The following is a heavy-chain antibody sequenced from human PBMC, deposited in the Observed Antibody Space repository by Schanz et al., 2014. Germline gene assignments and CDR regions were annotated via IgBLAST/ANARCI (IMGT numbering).Heavy chain of an antibody. J-gene: IGHJ4*02. Sequence: EVQLVESGGGLVQPGGSLRLSCEASGFAISSHDMHWVRQVTGKGLEWVSGIGTAGDTYYPDSVKGRFTISRENAQNSLFLQLNTLRAGDTAVYYCARVVGSGWRYFDLWGQGTLVTVSS. D-gene: IGHD6-19*01. V-gene: IGHV3-13*04. CDR2: IGTAGDT. CDR1: GFAISSHD. CDR3: ARVVGSGWRYFDL.